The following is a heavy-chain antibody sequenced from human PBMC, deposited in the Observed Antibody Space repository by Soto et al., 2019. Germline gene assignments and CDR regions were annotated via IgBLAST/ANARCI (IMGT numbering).Heavy chain of an antibody. CDR2: ISYDGSNK. CDR1: GFTFSSYA. CDR3: AREDYSTYYYYYYGMDV. J-gene: IGHJ6*02. V-gene: IGHV3-30-3*01. Sequence: GGSLRLSCAASGFTFSSYAMHWVRQAPGKGLEWVAVISYDGSNKYYADSVKGRFTISRDNSKNTLYLQMNSLRAEDTAVYYCAREDYSTYYYYYYGMDVWGQGTTVTVSS. D-gene: IGHD2-21*01.